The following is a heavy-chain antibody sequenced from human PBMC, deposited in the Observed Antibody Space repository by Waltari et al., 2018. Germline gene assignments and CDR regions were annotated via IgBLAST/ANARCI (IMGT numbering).Heavy chain of an antibody. D-gene: IGHD6-13*01. CDR1: GFSLSTSGVG. J-gene: IGHJ4*02. V-gene: IGHV2-5*04. CDR2: IYWNDDK. CDR3: CRGTQGALSAGRENLFDY. Sequence: QITLKESGPTLVKPTQTLTLTCTFSGFSLSTSGVGVGWIRQPPGKALEWLALIYWNDDKRYSPTLKSQLTITQGTSKNPGGPTMTNLEPVDTGTIFRCRGTQGALSAGRENLFDYWGQGTLVTVSS.